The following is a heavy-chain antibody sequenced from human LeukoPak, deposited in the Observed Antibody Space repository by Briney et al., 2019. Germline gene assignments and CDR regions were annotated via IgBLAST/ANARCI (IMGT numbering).Heavy chain of an antibody. CDR3: AKDGFRGDCIGGSCYPFDP. Sequence: GGSLRLSCAASGFTFSSYGMHWVRQAPGKGLEWVAFIRYDGSNKYYADSVKGRFTISRDNSKNTLYLQMNSLRAGDTALYYCAKDGFRGDCIGGSCYPFDPWGQGTLVTVSS. J-gene: IGHJ5*02. D-gene: IGHD2-15*01. CDR2: IRYDGSNK. V-gene: IGHV3-30*02. CDR1: GFTFSSYG.